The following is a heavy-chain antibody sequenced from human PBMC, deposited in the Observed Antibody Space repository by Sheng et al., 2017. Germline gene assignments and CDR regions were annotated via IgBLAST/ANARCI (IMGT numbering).Heavy chain of an antibody. CDR3: AKDRRRKSGWYGKFDY. CDR1: GFTFSSYA. D-gene: IGHD6-19*01. CDR2: ISGSGGST. J-gene: IGHJ4*02. V-gene: IGHV3-23*01. Sequence: EVQLLESGGGLVQPGGSLRLSCAASGFTFSSYAMSWVRQAPGKGLEWVSAISGSGGSTYYADSVKGRFTISRDNSKNTLYLQMNSLRAEDTAVYYCAKDRRRKSGWYGKFDYWGQGTLVTVSS.